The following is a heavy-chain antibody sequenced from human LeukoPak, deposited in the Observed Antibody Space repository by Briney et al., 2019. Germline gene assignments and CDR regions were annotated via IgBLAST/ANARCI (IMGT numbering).Heavy chain of an antibody. V-gene: IGHV3-23*01. D-gene: IGHD4-17*01. CDR3: AQDHLGFGDYWFGY. Sequence: PGGSLRLSCAASGFTFSSYAMSWVRQAPGKGLEWVSAISGSGGSTYYADSVKGRFTISRDNSKNTLFLQMNSLRVEDTAVYYCAQDHLGFGDYWFGYWGQGTLVSVSS. CDR2: ISGSGGST. J-gene: IGHJ4*02. CDR1: GFTFSSYA.